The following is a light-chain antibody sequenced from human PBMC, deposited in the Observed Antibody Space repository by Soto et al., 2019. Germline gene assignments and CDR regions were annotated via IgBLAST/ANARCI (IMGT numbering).Light chain of an antibody. V-gene: IGLV1-44*01. CDR2: SNN. CDR1: SSNIGTNT. CDR3: VAWDDSLNGVV. Sequence: QSVLTQPPSASGTPGQRVSISCSGSSSNIGTNTVNWYQQLPGTAPKLLIYSNNQRPSGVPDRFSGSQSGTSASLAISGLQSGDDADYYCVAWDDSLNGVVFGGGTKLTVL. J-gene: IGLJ2*01.